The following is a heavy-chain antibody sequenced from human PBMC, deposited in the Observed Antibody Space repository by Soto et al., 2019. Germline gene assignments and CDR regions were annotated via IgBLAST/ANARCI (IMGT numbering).Heavy chain of an antibody. CDR1: GFTFSSYW. J-gene: IGHJ5*02. CDR2: INSDGSST. V-gene: IGHV3-74*01. Sequence: EVQLVESGGGLVQPGGSLRLSCAASGFTFSSYWMHWVRQTPGKGQVWVSRINSDGSSTNYADSVKGRFTISRDNTKNTLYLQMNSLRAEDTAVYYCSRGLGGLVDTWFDPWGQGTLVTVFS. D-gene: IGHD2-8*02. CDR3: SRGLGGLVDTWFDP.